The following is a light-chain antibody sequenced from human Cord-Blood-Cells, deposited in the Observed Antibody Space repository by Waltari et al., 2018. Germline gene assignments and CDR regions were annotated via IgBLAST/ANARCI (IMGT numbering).Light chain of an antibody. J-gene: IGLJ2*01. V-gene: IGLV3-19*01. CDR2: GKN. CDR3: NSRDSSGNHVV. Sequence: SSELTQDPAVSVALGQTVRITCQGDSLRSYYASWYQQKPGQATVLVLYGKNNRPSGITDRFSGSSSGNTASLTITGAQAEDEADYYCNSRDSSGNHVVFGGGTKLTVL. CDR1: SLRSYY.